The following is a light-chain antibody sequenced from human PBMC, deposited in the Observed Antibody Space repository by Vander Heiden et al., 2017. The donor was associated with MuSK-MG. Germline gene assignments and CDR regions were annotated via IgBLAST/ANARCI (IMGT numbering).Light chain of an antibody. V-gene: IGLV7-43*01. CDR1: AGPVTIGHY. CDR2: STS. CDR3: VIYKGGARV. Sequence: QTVVTPEPSLAVSPGGTVTLTCAYIAGPVTIGHYPSWLQQKPGQPPRLFIYSTSAKHSWTPARFSGSLLGGKAALTLSGGQPEDEGEYYCVIYKGGARVFGGGTKLTVL. J-gene: IGLJ2*01.